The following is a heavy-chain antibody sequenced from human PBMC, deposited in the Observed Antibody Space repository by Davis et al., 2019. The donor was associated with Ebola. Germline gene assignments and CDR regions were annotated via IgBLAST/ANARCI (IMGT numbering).Heavy chain of an antibody. Sequence: GESLKISCAASGFTFSSYAMSWVRQAPGKGLEWVSAISGSGSTIYYADSVKGRFTISRDNAKNSLYLQMNSLRAEDTAVYYCARDFTTPFDYWGQGTLVTVSS. CDR2: ISGSGSTI. CDR1: GFTFSSYA. J-gene: IGHJ4*02. D-gene: IGHD1-14*01. CDR3: ARDFTTPFDY. V-gene: IGHV3-48*03.